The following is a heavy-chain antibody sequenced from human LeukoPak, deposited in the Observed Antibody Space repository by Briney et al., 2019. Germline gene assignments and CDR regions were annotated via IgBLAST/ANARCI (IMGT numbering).Heavy chain of an antibody. V-gene: IGHV5-51*01. CDR2: IYPGDSDT. CDR1: GYSINNYW. D-gene: IGHD1-7*01. Sequence: GESLKISCKGSGYSINNYWIGWVRQTPGKGLEWMGIIYPGDSDTRYSPSFQGQVTISADKSISTAYLQWSSLKASDTAMYYCARRYNWNYGTAGYGMDVWGQGTTVTVSS. CDR3: ARRYNWNYGTAGYGMDV. J-gene: IGHJ6*02.